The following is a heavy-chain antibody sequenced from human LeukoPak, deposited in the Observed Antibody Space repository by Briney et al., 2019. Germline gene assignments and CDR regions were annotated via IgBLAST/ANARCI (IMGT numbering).Heavy chain of an antibody. CDR1: GGSISSGSYY. CDR3: ARESGYYYYMDV. D-gene: IGHD1-26*01. V-gene: IGHV4-61*02. J-gene: IGHJ6*03. Sequence: SQTLSFTCTVSGGSISSGSYYWSWIRQPAGKGLEWIGRIYTSGSTNYNPSLKSRVTISVDTSKNQFSLKLSSVTAADTAVYYCARESGYYYYMDVWGKGTTVTVSS. CDR2: IYTSGST.